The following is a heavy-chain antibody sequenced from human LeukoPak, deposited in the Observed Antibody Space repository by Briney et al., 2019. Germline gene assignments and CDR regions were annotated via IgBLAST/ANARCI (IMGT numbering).Heavy chain of an antibody. CDR2: INHSGST. CDR3: ARGRSQPNIVVVPAATSGAYNWFDP. J-gene: IGHJ5*02. D-gene: IGHD2-2*01. Sequence: SETLSLTCAVYGGSFSGYYWSWIRQPPGKGLEWIGEINHSGSTNYNPSLKSRVTTSVDTSKNQFSLKLSSVTAADTAVYYCARGRSQPNIVVVPAATSGAYNWFDPWGQGTLVTVSS. V-gene: IGHV4-34*01. CDR1: GGSFSGYY.